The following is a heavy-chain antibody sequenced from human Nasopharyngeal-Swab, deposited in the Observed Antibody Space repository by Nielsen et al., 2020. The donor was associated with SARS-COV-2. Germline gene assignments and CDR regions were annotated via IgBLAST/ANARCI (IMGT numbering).Heavy chain of an antibody. D-gene: IGHD6-13*01. CDR3: ANGAAAEYYYGMDV. CDR1: GFTFDDYA. CDR2: ISWNSGSI. J-gene: IGHJ6*02. Sequence: SLKISCAAPGFTFDDYAMHWVRQAPGKGVEWVSGISWNSGSIGYADSVKGRFTISRDNGKNALYLQMNSLRAEDTALYYCANGAAAEYYYGMDVWGQGTTVTVSS. V-gene: IGHV3-9*01.